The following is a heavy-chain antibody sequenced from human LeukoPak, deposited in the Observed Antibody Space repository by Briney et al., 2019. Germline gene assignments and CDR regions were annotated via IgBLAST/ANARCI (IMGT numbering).Heavy chain of an antibody. Sequence: SETLSLTCSVSGYSFTSGHYWGWIRQPPGKGLEWIANIYHTGSAHYNPSLKSRVTISVDTSKNQFSLKLSSVTAADTAVYYCARGFSITGNNWFDPWGQGTLVTVSS. CDR3: ARGFSITGNNWFDP. V-gene: IGHV4-38-2*02. J-gene: IGHJ5*02. D-gene: IGHD3-10*01. CDR1: GYSFTSGHY. CDR2: IYHTGSA.